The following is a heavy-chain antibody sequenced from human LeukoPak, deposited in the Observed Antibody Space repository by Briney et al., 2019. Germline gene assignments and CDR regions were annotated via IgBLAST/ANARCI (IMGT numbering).Heavy chain of an antibody. CDR1: GYTFTGNH. V-gene: IGHV1-2*02. Sequence: ASVKVSCKASGYTFTGNHVHWVRQAPGQGLEWMGWIDPKSGDTMYAQKFQDRVTMTSDTSINTAYVELSGLRSVDTAVYFCAKEADIVSFDLWGRGTLVTVSS. J-gene: IGHJ2*01. CDR3: AKEADIVSFDL. D-gene: IGHD2-15*01. CDR2: IDPKSGDT.